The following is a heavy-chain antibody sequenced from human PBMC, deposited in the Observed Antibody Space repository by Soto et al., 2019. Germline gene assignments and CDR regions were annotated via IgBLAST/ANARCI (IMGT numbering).Heavy chain of an antibody. D-gene: IGHD6-13*01. J-gene: IGHJ3*02. CDR3: ARSVGSIAAADACDI. Sequence: GGSLRLSCGASGFTFSSYVMHWVRQAPGKGLEWVALIWYDGSNEYYADSVKGRFTISRDNSKNTLYLQMNSLRAEDTAVYYCARSVGSIAAADACDIWGQGTMVTVSS. CDR2: IWYDGSNE. V-gene: IGHV3-33*01. CDR1: GFTFSSYV.